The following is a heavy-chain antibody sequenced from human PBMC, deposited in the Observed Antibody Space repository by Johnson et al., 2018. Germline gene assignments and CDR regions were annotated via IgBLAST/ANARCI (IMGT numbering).Heavy chain of an antibody. CDR2: ISWNSGSI. J-gene: IGHJ1*01. D-gene: IGHD3-22*01. CDR1: GFTFDDYA. Sequence: VRLVETGGGLVQHGRSLRLCCAASGFTFDDYAMHWVRQAPGKGLEWVSGISWNSGSIHYADSVKGRFTISRDRAKNSLYLQMNSLRTEVTALYYCAKDIVGYYDNSGLRGYFQHWGQGTLVTVSS. V-gene: IGHV3-9*01. CDR3: AKDIVGYYDNSGLRGYFQH.